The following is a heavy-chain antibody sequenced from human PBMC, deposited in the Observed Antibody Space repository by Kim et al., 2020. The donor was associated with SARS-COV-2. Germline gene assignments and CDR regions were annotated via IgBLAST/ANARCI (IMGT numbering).Heavy chain of an antibody. Sequence: VKCRFTISRDNAKNSLYRQMNSLRAEDTALYYCAKDRGGVLWFGEGGYYYGMDVWGQGTTVTVSS. D-gene: IGHD3-10*01. CDR3: AKDRGGVLWFGEGGYYYGMDV. J-gene: IGHJ6*02. V-gene: IGHV3-9*01.